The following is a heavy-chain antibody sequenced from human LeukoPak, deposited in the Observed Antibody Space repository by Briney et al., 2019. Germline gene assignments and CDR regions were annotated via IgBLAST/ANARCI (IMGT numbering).Heavy chain of an antibody. CDR1: GFTFSNAW. Sequence: PGGSLRLSCAASGFTFSNAWMSWVRQAPGKGLEWVGRIKSKTDGGTTDYAAPVKGRFTISRDDSKNTLYLQMNSLKTEDTAVYYCTTDPNYYDPVEFDYWGQGTLVTVSS. D-gene: IGHD3-3*01. V-gene: IGHV3-15*01. CDR3: TTDPNYYDPVEFDY. J-gene: IGHJ4*02. CDR2: IKSKTDGGTT.